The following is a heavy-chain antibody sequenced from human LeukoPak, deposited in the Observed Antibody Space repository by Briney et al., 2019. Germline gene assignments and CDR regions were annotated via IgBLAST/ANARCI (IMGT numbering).Heavy chain of an antibody. J-gene: IGHJ4*02. CDR3: AKDQQKDSVGGTYDY. D-gene: IGHD1-26*01. CDR1: GFTFSSYG. Sequence: GGSLRLSCAASGFTFSSYGMHWVRQAPGKGLEWVAFIRYDGSNKYYADSVKGRFTISRDNSKNTVDLQMNSLRAEDTAVYYCAKDQQKDSVGGTYDYWGQGTLVTVSS. CDR2: IRYDGSNK. V-gene: IGHV3-30*02.